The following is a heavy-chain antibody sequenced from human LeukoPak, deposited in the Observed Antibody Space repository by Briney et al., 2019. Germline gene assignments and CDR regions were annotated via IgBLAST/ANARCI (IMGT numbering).Heavy chain of an antibody. CDR1: GGSISSYY. Sequence: SETLSLTCTVSGGSISSYYWSWIRQPPGKGLEWIGYIYYSGSTNYNPSLKSRVTISVDTSKNQFSLKLSSVTAADTAVYYCARGALDHDAFDIWGQGIMVTVSS. CDR2: IYYSGST. J-gene: IGHJ3*02. D-gene: IGHD3-3*01. V-gene: IGHV4-59*08. CDR3: ARGALDHDAFDI.